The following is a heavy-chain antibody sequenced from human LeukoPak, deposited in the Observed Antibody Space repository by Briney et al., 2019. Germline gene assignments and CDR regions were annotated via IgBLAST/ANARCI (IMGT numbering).Heavy chain of an antibody. CDR2: INTDGSST. CDR1: GFTFSTYW. J-gene: IGHJ6*03. Sequence: GGSLRLSCAASGFTFSTYWMHWVRQAPGRGLVWVSRINTDGSSTTYADSVKGRFTISRDNSKNTLYLQMNSLRAEDTAVYYCAKIDGETMVYAIDYYYMDVWGKGTTVTVSS. CDR3: AKIDGETMVYAIDYYYMDV. D-gene: IGHD2-8*01. V-gene: IGHV3-74*01.